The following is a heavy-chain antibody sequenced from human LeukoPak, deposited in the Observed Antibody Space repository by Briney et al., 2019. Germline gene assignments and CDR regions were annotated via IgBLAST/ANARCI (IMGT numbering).Heavy chain of an antibody. CDR3: ARDRYDYVWGSYRQDY. J-gene: IGHJ4*02. CDR1: GFTFSSYW. D-gene: IGHD3-16*02. V-gene: IGHV3-7*01. Sequence: GGSLRLSCAASGFTFSSYWMSWVRQAPGKGLEWVANIKQDGSEKYYVDSVKGRFTISRDNAKNSLYLQMNSLRAVDTAVYYCARDRYDYVWGSYRQDYWGQGTLVTVSS. CDR2: IKQDGSEK.